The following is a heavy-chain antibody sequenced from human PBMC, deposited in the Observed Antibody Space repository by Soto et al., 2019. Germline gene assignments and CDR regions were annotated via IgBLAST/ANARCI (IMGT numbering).Heavy chain of an antibody. V-gene: IGHV3-73*02. J-gene: IGHJ6*02. CDR3: TSPHSSSYLAHYYYGMDV. D-gene: IGHD6-6*01. Sequence: EVQLVESGGGLVQPGGSLKLSCAASGFTFSGSAMHWVRQASGKGLEWVGRIRSKANSYATAYAASVKGRFTISRDDSKNTAYLQMNSLKTEDTAVYYCTSPHSSSYLAHYYYGMDVWGQGTTVTVSS. CDR2: IRSKANSYAT. CDR1: GFTFSGSA.